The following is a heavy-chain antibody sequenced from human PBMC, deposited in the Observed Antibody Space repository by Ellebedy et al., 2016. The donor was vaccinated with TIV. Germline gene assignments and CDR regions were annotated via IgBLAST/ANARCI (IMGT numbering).Heavy chain of an antibody. CDR1: GFTINSYT. J-gene: IGHJ4*02. D-gene: IGHD2-21*01. V-gene: IGHV3-7*03. CDR3: ARDSLMYRGDGEDYWGLDS. CDR2: IKADGSKT. Sequence: GESLKISCAASGFTINSYTMHWVRQAPGKGLEWVANIKADGSKTYQLDSVKGRFAITRDDAKNSLYLQMNSLRPEDTAVYYCARDSLMYRGDGEDYWGLDSWGQGTLVTVSP.